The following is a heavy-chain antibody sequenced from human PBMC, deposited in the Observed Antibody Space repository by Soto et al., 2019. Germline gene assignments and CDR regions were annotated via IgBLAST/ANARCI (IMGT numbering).Heavy chain of an antibody. CDR1: GGSISSGGHY. D-gene: IGHD1-26*01. V-gene: IGHV4-31*03. Sequence: KTSETLSLTCTVSGGSISSGGHYWSWIRQHPGKGLEWIGYIYYSGSTYYNPSLKSRVTISVDTSKNQFSLKLSSVTAADTAVYYCASAPIYSGSYFDYWGQGTLVTVSS. CDR3: ASAPIYSGSYFDY. J-gene: IGHJ4*02. CDR2: IYYSGST.